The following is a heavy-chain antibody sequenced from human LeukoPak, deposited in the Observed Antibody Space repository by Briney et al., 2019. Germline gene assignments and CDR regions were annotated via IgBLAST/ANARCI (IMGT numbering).Heavy chain of an antibody. J-gene: IGHJ6*03. Sequence: SVKVSCKASGYTFTSYGISWVRQAPGQGLEWMGWISVYNGNTNYAQKLQGRVTMTTDTSPSTAYMELRSLRSEDTAVYYCAREIVVVPAAPGPYYYYYMDVWGKGTTVTVSS. CDR3: AREIVVVPAAPGPYYYYYMDV. CDR2: ISVYNGNT. V-gene: IGHV1-18*01. D-gene: IGHD2-2*01. CDR1: GYTFTSYG.